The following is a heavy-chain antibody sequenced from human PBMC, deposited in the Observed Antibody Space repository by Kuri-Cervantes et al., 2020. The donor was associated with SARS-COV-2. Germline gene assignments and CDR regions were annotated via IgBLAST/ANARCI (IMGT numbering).Heavy chain of an antibody. Sequence: GESLKISCAASGFTFSSYSMNWVRQAPGKGLEWVSSISSSSSYIYYADSVKGRFTISRDNAKNSLYLRMNSLRAEDTAVYYCARDEEGGCSSTSCFLYGYGMDVWGQGTTVTVSS. V-gene: IGHV3-21*01. J-gene: IGHJ6*02. CDR1: GFTFSSYS. D-gene: IGHD2-2*01. CDR3: ARDEEGGCSSTSCFLYGYGMDV. CDR2: ISSSSSYI.